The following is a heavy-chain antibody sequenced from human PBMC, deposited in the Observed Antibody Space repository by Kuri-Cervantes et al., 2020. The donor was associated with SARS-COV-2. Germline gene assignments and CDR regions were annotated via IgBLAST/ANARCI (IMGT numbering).Heavy chain of an antibody. Sequence: ASVKVSCKASGYTFTGYYMHWVRQAPGQGLEWMGWINPNSGGTNYAQKFQGWVTMTRDTSISTAYMELSRLRSDDTAVYYCGRGPYYYDSSGYYTSVYYYYGMDVWGQGTTVTVSS. J-gene: IGHJ6*02. V-gene: IGHV1-2*04. CDR3: GRGPYYYDSSGYYTSVYYYYGMDV. D-gene: IGHD3-22*01. CDR1: GYTFTGYY. CDR2: INPNSGGT.